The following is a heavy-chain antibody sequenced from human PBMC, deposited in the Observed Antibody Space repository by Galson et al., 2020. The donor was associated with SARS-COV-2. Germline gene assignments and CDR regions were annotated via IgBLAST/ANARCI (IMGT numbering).Heavy chain of an antibody. J-gene: IGHJ4*02. CDR3: ARGPTDTILVPRANYLEF. Sequence: GESLKISCAASGFTFSLYAMHWVRQTPGEGLEWVAVMSNDGTNKYYGDSVRGRFTISRDNSKNTLYLQMNRLRGDDTAVYFCARGPTDTILVPRANYLEFWGQGTLVTVSS. V-gene: IGHV3-30*01. CDR1: GFTFSLYA. D-gene: IGHD5-18*01. CDR2: MSNDGTNK.